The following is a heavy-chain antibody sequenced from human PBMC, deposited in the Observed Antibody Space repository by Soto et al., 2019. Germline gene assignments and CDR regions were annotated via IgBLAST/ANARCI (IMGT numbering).Heavy chain of an antibody. Sequence: XETRSLTCIVAGGSLSSFYCGWVRQPPGKGLEWIGSIYYSGSSNYNPSLKSRVTISVDTSKNQFSLKRTSVTAADTATYYCARDITLTPWGKKTLVTVS. V-gene: IGHV4-59*01. CDR2: IYYSGSS. D-gene: IGHD3-22*01. CDR1: GGSLSSFY. CDR3: ARDITLTP. J-gene: IGHJ4*02.